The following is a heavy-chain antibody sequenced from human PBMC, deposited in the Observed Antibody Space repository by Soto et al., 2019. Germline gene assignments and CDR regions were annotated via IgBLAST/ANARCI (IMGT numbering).Heavy chain of an antibody. CDR2: TYYRSKWYN. V-gene: IGHV6-1*01. CDR3: ARESFDAWNYDHYYYYYGMDV. D-gene: IGHD1-7*01. Sequence: PSQTLSLTCAISGDSVSSNSAASNRIRQSPSRGLEWLGRTYYRSKWYNDYAVSVKSRITINPDTSKNQFSLQLNSVTPEDTAVYYCARESFDAWNYDHYYYYYGMDVWGQGTTVTVSS. J-gene: IGHJ6*02. CDR1: GDSVSSNSAA.